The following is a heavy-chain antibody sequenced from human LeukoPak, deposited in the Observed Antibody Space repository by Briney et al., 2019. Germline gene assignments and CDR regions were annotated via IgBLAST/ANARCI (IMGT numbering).Heavy chain of an antibody. CDR1: GFTFSSYA. Sequence: GGSLRLSCAASGFTFSSYAMSWVRQAPGKGLECISGFSGSGGSTYYADSVKGRFTISRDNSKNTLYLQMNSLRAEDTAVYYCAKSPVLLWFGELLETFDYWGQGTLVTVSS. J-gene: IGHJ4*02. D-gene: IGHD3-10*01. V-gene: IGHV3-23*01. CDR2: FSGSGGST. CDR3: AKSPVLLWFGELLETFDY.